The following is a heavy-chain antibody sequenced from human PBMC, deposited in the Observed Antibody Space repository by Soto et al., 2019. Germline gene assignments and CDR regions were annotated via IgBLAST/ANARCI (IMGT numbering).Heavy chain of an antibody. CDR3: ARVQNDSSGYYYGGYDY. CDR1: GGSISSYY. V-gene: IGHV4-59*01. D-gene: IGHD3-22*01. Sequence: QVQLQESGPGVVKPSETLSLTCTVSGGSISSYYWSWIRQPPGKGLEWIGYIYYSGSTNYNPSLKSRVTISVDSSKNQFSLKLSSVTAADTAVYYCARVQNDSSGYYYGGYDYWGQGTLVTVSS. CDR2: IYYSGST. J-gene: IGHJ4*02.